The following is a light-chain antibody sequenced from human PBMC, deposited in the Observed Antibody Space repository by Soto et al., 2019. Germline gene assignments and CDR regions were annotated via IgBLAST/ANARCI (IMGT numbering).Light chain of an antibody. CDR1: SSDVGGYNY. CDR3: CSYVGSYTFDV. V-gene: IGLV2-11*01. Sequence: QSALTQPRSVSGSPGQSVTISCTGTSSDVGGYNYVSWYQQHPGKAAKLMIYDVSKRPSGVPDRFSGSKSGNTASLTISGLQAEDEADYYCCSYVGSYTFDVFGTGTKLTVL. J-gene: IGLJ1*01. CDR2: DVS.